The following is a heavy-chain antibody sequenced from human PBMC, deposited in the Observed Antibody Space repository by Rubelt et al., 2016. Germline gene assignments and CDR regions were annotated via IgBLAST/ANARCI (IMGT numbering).Heavy chain of an antibody. D-gene: IGHD3-22*01. J-gene: IGHJ3*02. V-gene: IGHV3-30*04. CDR3: ARDYYDSSYGAFDI. Sequence: GLEWVAVISYDGSNKYYADSVKGRFTISRDNSKNTRYLQMNSLRAEDTAVYYCARDYYDSSYGAFDIWGQGTMVTVSS. CDR2: ISYDGSNK.